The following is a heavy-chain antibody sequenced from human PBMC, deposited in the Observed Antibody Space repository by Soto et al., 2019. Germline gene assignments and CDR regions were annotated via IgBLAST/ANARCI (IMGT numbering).Heavy chain of an antibody. V-gene: IGHV1-18*01. CDR3: ARDPPPVDY. CDR2: ISAYNGNT. Sequence: QVQLVQSGAEVKKPGASVKVSCKASGYTFTSYGVSWVRQAPGQGLEWMGWISAYNGNTKYAQKLQGRVTMTTDTSTSTADMELRRLRSDATAVYYCARDPPPVDYWGQGTIVTASS. J-gene: IGHJ4*02. CDR1: GYTFTSYG.